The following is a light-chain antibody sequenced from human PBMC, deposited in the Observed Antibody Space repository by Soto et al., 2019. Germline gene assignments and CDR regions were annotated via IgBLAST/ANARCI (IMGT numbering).Light chain of an antibody. Sequence: SYELTQPPSVSVAPGQTARITCGGHNIGSKSVHWYQQKPGQAPVLVVYDDSDRPSGIPERFSGSNSGNTATLTISRVEAGDEADYYCQVWDSSSDHSYVFGTGTKLTVL. J-gene: IGLJ1*01. CDR2: DDS. CDR3: QVWDSSSDHSYV. CDR1: NIGSKS. V-gene: IGLV3-21*02.